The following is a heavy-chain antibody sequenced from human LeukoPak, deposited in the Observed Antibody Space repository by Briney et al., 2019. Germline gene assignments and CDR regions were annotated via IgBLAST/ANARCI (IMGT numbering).Heavy chain of an antibody. V-gene: IGHV3-23*01. Sequence: GGSLRLSCVASGFTFSTYAVSWVRQAPGKGLEWVSGISGSGGSTHYTNSVKDRFTISRDNSKNTVYLQMNTLRAEDTAIYYCARGGSGSYYYWGQGTLVTVSS. J-gene: IGHJ4*02. CDR3: ARGGSGSYYY. CDR1: GFTFSTYA. D-gene: IGHD1-26*01. CDR2: ISGSGGST.